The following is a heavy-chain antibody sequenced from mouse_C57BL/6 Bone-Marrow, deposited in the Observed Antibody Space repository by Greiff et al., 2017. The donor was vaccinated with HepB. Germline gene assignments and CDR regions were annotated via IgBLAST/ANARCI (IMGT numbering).Heavy chain of an antibody. J-gene: IGHJ2*01. V-gene: IGHV1-81*01. CDR2: IYPRSGNT. Sequence: QVQLQQSGAELARPGASVKLSCKASGYTFTSYGISWVKQRTGQGLEWIGEIYPRSGNTYYNEKFKGKATLTADKSSSTAYMELRSLTSEDSAVYFCARRAYYGSSPYYFDYWGQGTTLTVTS. CDR3: ARRAYYGSSPYYFDY. CDR1: GYTFTSYG. D-gene: IGHD1-1*01.